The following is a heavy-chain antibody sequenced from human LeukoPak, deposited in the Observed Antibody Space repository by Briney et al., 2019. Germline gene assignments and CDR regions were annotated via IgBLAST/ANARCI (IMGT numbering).Heavy chain of an antibody. Sequence: ASVKVSCKASGYTFTGYYMHWVRQAPGQGLEWMGWITPNSGGTNYAQKFQGRVTMTRDTSTSTVYMELNSLRSDDTAVYHCARALPHVRSGYYYYYMDVWGKGTTVTISS. V-gene: IGHV1-2*02. J-gene: IGHJ6*03. D-gene: IGHD6-25*01. CDR1: GYTFTGYY. CDR2: ITPNSGGT. CDR3: ARALPHVRSGYYYYYMDV.